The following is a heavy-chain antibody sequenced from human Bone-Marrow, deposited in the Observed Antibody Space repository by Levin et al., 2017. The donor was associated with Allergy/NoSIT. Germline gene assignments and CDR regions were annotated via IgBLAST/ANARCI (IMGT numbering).Heavy chain of an antibody. CDR3: AKEKSDCDGGTCYRVFDY. V-gene: IGHV3-23*01. CDR1: GFTFSSYA. Sequence: GESLKISCEASGFTFSSYAMSWVRQPPGKGLEWVSSISGRGGNTYYADSAKGRFTISRDNSKTTLFLQMNSLRGEDTALYFCAKEKSDCDGGTCYRVFDYWGQGSLVTVSS. CDR2: ISGRGGNT. J-gene: IGHJ4*02. D-gene: IGHD2-21*01.